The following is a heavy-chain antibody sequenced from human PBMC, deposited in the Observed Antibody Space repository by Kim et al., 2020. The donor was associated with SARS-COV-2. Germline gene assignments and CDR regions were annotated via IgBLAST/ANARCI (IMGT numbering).Heavy chain of an antibody. D-gene: IGHD5-18*01. CDR2: IIPIFGTA. CDR1: GGTFSSYA. J-gene: IGHJ6*02. CDR3: ARDSSGYSYGSHYYYGMDV. V-gene: IGHV1-69*13. Sequence: SVKVSCKASGGTFSSYAISWVRQAPGQGLEWMGGIIPIFGTANYAQKFQGRVTITADESTSTAYMELSSLRSEDTAVYYCARDSSGYSYGSHYYYGMDVWGQGTTVTVSS.